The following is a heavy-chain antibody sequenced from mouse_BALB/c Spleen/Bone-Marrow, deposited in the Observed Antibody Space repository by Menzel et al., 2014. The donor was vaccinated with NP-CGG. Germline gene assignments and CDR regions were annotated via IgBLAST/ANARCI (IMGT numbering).Heavy chain of an antibody. D-gene: IGHD1-1*01. CDR2: IIPSSGYT. V-gene: IGHV1-4*02. CDR1: GYTFTSYT. Sequence: VHLVESAAELARPGASVKMSCKASGYTFTSYTMHWLKRRPGQGLEWIGYIIPSSGYTEYNQKFKDTTTLTADKSSSTAYMQLSSLTSEDSAVYYCARGYYGSSTFAYWGQGTLVTVSA. J-gene: IGHJ3*01. CDR3: ARGYYGSSTFAY.